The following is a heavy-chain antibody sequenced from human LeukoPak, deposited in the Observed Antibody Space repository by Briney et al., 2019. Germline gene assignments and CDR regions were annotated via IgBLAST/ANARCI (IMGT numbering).Heavy chain of an antibody. CDR1: GYSISSGYY. V-gene: IGHV4-38-2*02. J-gene: IGHJ5*02. D-gene: IGHD1-1*01. Sequence: PSETLSLTCTVSGYSISSGYYWGWIRQPPGKGLEWIGSIYHSGSTYYNPSLKSRVTISVDTSKNQFSLKLSSVTAADTAVYYCASAKTNWYDVIGFDPWGQGTLVTVSS. CDR3: ASAKTNWYDVIGFDP. CDR2: IYHSGST.